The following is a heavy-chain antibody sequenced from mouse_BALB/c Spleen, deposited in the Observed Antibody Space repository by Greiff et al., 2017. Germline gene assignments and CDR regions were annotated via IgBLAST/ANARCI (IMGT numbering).Heavy chain of an antibody. D-gene: IGHD2-14*01. CDR2: ISSGGST. CDR3: ARGVYRYDWFAY. CDR1: GFTFSSYA. Sequence: EVQVVESGGGLVKPGGSLKLSCAASGFTFSSYAMSWVRQTPEKRLEWVASISSGGSTYYPDSVKGRFTISRDNARNILYLQMSSLRSEDTAMYYCARGVYRYDWFAYWGQGTLVTVSA. J-gene: IGHJ3*01. V-gene: IGHV5-6-5*01.